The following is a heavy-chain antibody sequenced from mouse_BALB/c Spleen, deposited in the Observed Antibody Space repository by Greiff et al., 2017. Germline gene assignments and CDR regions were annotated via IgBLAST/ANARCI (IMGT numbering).Heavy chain of an antibody. Sequence: VQLQQSGAELVKPGASVKLSCTASGFNIKDTYMHWVKQRPEQGLEWIGRIDPANGNTKYDPKFQGKATITADTSSNTAYLQLSSLTSEDTAVYYCARSYYYGSRRYFDGWGAGTTVTGSP. D-gene: IGHD1-1*01. J-gene: IGHJ1*01. CDR2: IDPANGNT. CDR1: GFNIKDTY. V-gene: IGHV14-3*02. CDR3: ARSYYYGSRRYFDG.